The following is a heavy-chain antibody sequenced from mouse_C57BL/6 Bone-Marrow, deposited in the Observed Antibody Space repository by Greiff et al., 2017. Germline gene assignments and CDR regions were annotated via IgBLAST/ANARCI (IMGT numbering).Heavy chain of an antibody. V-gene: IGHV1-19*01. Sequence: VQLQQSGPVLVKPGASVKMSCKASGYTFTDYYMNWVKQSHGKSLEWIGVINPYNGGTSYNQKFKGKATLTVDKSSSTAYMELNSLTSEDSAVYYCARYYYYGSRDFDYWGQGTTLTVSS. J-gene: IGHJ2*01. D-gene: IGHD1-1*01. CDR3: ARYYYYGSRDFDY. CDR1: GYTFTDYY. CDR2: INPYNGGT.